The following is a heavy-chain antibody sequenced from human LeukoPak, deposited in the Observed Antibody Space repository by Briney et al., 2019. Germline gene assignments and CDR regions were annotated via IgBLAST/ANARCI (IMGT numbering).Heavy chain of an antibody. V-gene: IGHV3-74*01. CDR2: INEDGSTT. Sequence: GGSLRLSCAASGFTFSSSAMSWVRQAPGKGLVWVSRINEDGSTTNYADSVKGRFTISRDNAKNTLYLQMNSLRAEDTAVYYCVRDLGGRSGHWGQGTLVTVSS. CDR1: GFTFSSSA. J-gene: IGHJ4*02. D-gene: IGHD1-26*01. CDR3: VRDLGGRSGH.